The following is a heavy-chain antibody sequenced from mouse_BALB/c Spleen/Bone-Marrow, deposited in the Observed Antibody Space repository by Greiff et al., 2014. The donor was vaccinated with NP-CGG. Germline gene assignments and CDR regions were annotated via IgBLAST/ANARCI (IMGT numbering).Heavy chain of an antibody. V-gene: IGHV2-9*02. CDR2: IWAGGST. CDR1: GFSLTTYG. Sequence: VQLQESGPGLVAPSQSLSITCTVSGFSLTTYGVHRVRQSPGKGLEWLGVIWAGGSTNHNSTLMSGLSISKDNSKNQVFLKMNSLQTDDTAIYYCARNLLPPYWYFDVWGAGTTVTVSS. D-gene: IGHD1-1*01. J-gene: IGHJ1*01. CDR3: ARNLLPPYWYFDV.